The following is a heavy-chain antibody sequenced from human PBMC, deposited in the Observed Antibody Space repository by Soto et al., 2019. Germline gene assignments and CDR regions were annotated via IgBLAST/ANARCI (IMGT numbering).Heavy chain of an antibody. CDR1: GFTFGDYS. Sequence: PGGSLRLSCTASGFTFGDYSMSWFRQAPGKGLEWVGFIRSKAYGGTTEYAASVKGRFTISRDDSKSIAYLQMNSLKTEDKAVYYCTTYYYGMDVWGQGTTVTVSS. CDR2: IRSKAYGGTT. J-gene: IGHJ6*02. V-gene: IGHV3-49*03. CDR3: TTYYYGMDV.